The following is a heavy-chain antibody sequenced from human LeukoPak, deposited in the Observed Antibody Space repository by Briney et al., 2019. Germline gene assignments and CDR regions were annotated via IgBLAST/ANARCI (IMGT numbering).Heavy chain of an antibody. Sequence: SETLSLTCTVSGGSISSSSYYWGWIRQPPGKGLEWIGSIYYSGSTYYNPSLKSRVTISVDTSKNQFSLKLSSVTAADTAVYYCARQDGYCGGDCYSGWFDPWGQGTLVTVS. CDR3: ARQDGYCGGDCYSGWFDP. CDR2: IYYSGST. D-gene: IGHD2-21*01. J-gene: IGHJ5*02. V-gene: IGHV4-39*01. CDR1: GGSISSSSYY.